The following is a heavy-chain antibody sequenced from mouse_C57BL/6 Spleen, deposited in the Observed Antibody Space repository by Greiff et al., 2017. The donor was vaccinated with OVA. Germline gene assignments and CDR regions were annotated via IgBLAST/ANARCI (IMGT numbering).Heavy chain of an antibody. V-gene: IGHV5-4*03. CDR1: GFTFSSYA. CDR3: ARVPITTVVATYWYFDV. D-gene: IGHD1-1*01. Sequence: DVKLVESGGGLVKPGGSLKLSCAASGFTFSSYAMSWVRQTPEKRLEWVATISDGGSYTYYPDNVKGRFTISRDNAKNNLYLQMSHLKSEDTAMYYCARVPITTVVATYWYFDVWGTGTTVTVSS. J-gene: IGHJ1*03. CDR2: ISDGGSYT.